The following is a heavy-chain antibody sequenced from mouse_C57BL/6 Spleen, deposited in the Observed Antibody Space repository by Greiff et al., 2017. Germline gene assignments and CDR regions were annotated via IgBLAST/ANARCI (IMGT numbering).Heavy chain of an antibody. CDR2: ISDGGSYT. CDR1: GFTFSSYA. D-gene: IGHD3-1*01. CDR3: ARDPRHGAMDY. J-gene: IGHJ4*01. V-gene: IGHV5-4*01. Sequence: EVQLVESGGGLVKPGGSLKLSCAASGFTFSSYAMSWVRQTPEKRLEWVATISDGGSYTYYPDNVKGRFTISRDNAKNNLYLQMSHLKSEDTAMYYCARDPRHGAMDYWGQGTSVTVSS.